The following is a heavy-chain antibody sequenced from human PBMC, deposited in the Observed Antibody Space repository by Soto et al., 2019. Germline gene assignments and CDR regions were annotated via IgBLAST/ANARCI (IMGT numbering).Heavy chain of an antibody. CDR2: ISAYNGNT. D-gene: IGHD2-2*01. CDR1: GYTFTSYG. V-gene: IGHV1-18*01. Sequence: QVQLVQSGAEVKKPGASVKVSCKASGYTFTSYGISWVRQAPGQGLEWMGWISAYNGNTNYAQKLQGRVTMTTDTSTSTAYMELRSLRSDDTAVYYCARAKKHIVVVPAADTDNWFDPWGQGTLVTVSS. J-gene: IGHJ5*02. CDR3: ARAKKHIVVVPAADTDNWFDP.